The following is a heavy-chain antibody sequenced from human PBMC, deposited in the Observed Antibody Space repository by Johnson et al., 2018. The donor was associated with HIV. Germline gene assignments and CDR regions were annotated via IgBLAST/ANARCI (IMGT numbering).Heavy chain of an antibody. CDR3: ARTLRRYSSSWYSAFDI. J-gene: IGHJ3*02. CDR2: ISYDGSNK. D-gene: IGHD6-13*01. Sequence: QVQLMESGGGVVQPGESLRLSCAASGFTFSTSGMHWVRQVPGKGLEWVAVISYDGSNKYYADSVKGRFTISRDNSKDTLYLQMNSLRAEDTAVYYCARTLRRYSSSWYSAFDIWGQGTMVTVSS. V-gene: IGHV3-30*19. CDR1: GFTFSTSG.